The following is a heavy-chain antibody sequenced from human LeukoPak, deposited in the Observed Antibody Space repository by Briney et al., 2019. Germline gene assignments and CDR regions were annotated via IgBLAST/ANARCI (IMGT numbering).Heavy chain of an antibody. CDR1: GFTFSTYA. Sequence: PGGSLRLSCAASGFTFSTYAMSWVRQAPGKGLKWVSVISGSGGSTYYADSVEGRFTISRDNSKNTLYLQMHSLRVEDTATYYCVKRGYDTRGYYGYFDYWGQGTLVTVSS. CDR3: VKRGYDTRGYYGYFDY. J-gene: IGHJ4*02. D-gene: IGHD3-22*01. CDR2: ISGSGGST. V-gene: IGHV3-23*01.